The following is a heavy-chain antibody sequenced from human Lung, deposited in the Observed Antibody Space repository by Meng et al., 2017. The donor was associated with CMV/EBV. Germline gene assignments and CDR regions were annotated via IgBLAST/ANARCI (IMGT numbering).Heavy chain of an antibody. Sequence: SSAAAGFAYSRYAMHWLRQAPGKGLEWAAVISDDGRTKYYADYLKGRITISRDNSKNTLYLQVDSLRDEATAIYYCACGNHGMANMGEWFDPLGQGXLVTVSS. CDR1: GFAYSRYA. D-gene: IGHD1-14*01. CDR3: ACGNHGMANMGEWFDP. J-gene: IGHJ5*02. CDR2: ISDDGRTK. V-gene: IGHV3-30-3*01.